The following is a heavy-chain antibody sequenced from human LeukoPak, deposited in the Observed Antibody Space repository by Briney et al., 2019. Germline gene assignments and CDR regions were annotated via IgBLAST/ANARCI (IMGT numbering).Heavy chain of an antibody. Sequence: ASVKVSCKASGYTFTGYYMHWVRQAPGQGLEWMGWINLNSGGTNYAQKFQGRVTMTRDTSISTAYMELRSLRSDDTAVYYCARQGGAVVPAAMGLNYYYYYYMDVWGKGTTVTISS. CDR3: ARQGGAVVPAAMGLNYYYYYYMDV. CDR1: GYTFTGYY. CDR2: INLNSGGT. J-gene: IGHJ6*03. D-gene: IGHD2-2*01. V-gene: IGHV1-2*02.